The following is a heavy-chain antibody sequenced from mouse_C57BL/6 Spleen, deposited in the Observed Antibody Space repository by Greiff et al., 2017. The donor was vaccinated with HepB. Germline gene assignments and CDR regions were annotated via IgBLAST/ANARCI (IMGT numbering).Heavy chain of an antibody. Sequence: QVQLQQSGAELVRPGASVKLSCKASGYTFTDYYINWVKQRPGQGLEWIARIYPGSGNTYYNEKFKGKATLTAEKSSITAYMQLSSLTSEDSAVYFCARRGDGSSWFAYWGQGTLVTVSA. J-gene: IGHJ3*01. CDR1: GYTFTDYY. V-gene: IGHV1-76*01. CDR2: IYPGSGNT. CDR3: ARRGDGSSWFAY. D-gene: IGHD2-3*01.